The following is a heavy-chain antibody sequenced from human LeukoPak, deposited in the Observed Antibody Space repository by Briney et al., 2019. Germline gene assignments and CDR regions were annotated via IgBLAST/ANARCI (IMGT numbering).Heavy chain of an antibody. CDR3: TRVEETATTAAIIRKYSYYYYYMDV. D-gene: IGHD4-11*01. J-gene: IGHJ6*03. Sequence: GGSLRLSCAASGFTFSNYWMHWVRQAPGKGLVWVSRINSDGSSTSYADSVKGRFTISRDNAKNTLYLQMISLRAEDTAVYYCTRVEETATTAAIIRKYSYYYYYMDVWGKGNTVTVSS. V-gene: IGHV3-74*01. CDR1: GFTFSNYW. CDR2: INSDGSST.